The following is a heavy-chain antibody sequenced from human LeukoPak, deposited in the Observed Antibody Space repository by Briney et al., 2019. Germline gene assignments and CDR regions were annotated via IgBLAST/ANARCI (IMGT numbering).Heavy chain of an antibody. CDR3: AKAPVTSCRGAYCYPFDS. CDR2: TSSSDAGT. CDR1: GFTFSTFA. Sequence: PGGSLRLSCEASGFTFSTFAMIWVRQPPGKGLEWVAATSSSDAGTYHADSVRGRFTISRDNSKNTLYLQMNSLRAEDAAVYFCAKAPVTSCRGAYCYPFDSWGQGTLVTVSS. J-gene: IGHJ4*02. D-gene: IGHD2-21*01. V-gene: IGHV3-23*01.